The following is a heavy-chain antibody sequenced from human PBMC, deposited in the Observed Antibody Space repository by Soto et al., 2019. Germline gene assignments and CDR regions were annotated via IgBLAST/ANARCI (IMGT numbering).Heavy chain of an antibody. CDR3: VRDDRWAFDF. D-gene: IGHD3-22*01. V-gene: IGHV3-48*01. CDR2: ISIGSGSI. CDR1: GFTFSNYA. J-gene: IGHJ3*01. Sequence: EVHLVESGGGLVQPGGSLRVSCAASGFTFSNYAMNWVRQAPGKGLEWVSYISIGSGSIFYADSVKGRFTISRDDAKNSLYLQMNTLRAEDTDVYYCVRDDRWAFDFWGQGTMVTVSS.